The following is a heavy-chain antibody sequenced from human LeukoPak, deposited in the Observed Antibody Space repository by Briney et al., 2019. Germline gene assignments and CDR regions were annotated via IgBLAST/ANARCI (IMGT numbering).Heavy chain of an antibody. CDR1: GFTVSSNY. Sequence: GGSLRLSCAASGFTVSSNYMSWVRQAPGKGLEWVSVIYSGGSTYYADSVKGRFTISSDNSKNTLYLQMNSLRAEDTAVYYCARPPSNSGYDYPTLSIDYWGQGTLVTVSS. V-gene: IGHV3-66*04. CDR2: IYSGGST. D-gene: IGHD5-12*01. CDR3: ARPPSNSGYDYPTLSIDY. J-gene: IGHJ4*02.